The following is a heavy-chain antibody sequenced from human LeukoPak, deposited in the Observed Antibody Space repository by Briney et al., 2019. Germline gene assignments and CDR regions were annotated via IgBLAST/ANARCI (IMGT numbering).Heavy chain of an antibody. CDR1: GLTFSNYD. J-gene: IGHJ5*02. V-gene: IGHV3-13*04. CDR3: ARGRTSIAAAGTEWFDP. Sequence: GRSLRLSRAASGLTFSNYDMHWVRQTTGKGLEWVSAIGPAGDTYYPDSVKGRFTISRENAKNSLYLQMNSLRAGDTAVYYCARGRTSIAAAGTEWFDPWGQGTLVTVSS. D-gene: IGHD6-13*01. CDR2: IGPAGDT.